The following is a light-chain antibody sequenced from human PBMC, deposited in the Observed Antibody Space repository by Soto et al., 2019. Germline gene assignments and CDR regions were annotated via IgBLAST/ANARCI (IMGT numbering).Light chain of an antibody. J-gene: IGKJ3*01. Sequence: DIQMTQSPSSLSASVGDRVTITCRASQSISSYLNWYQQKPGKAPNLLIYAASSLQSGVPSRFSGSGSGTDFTLTISSLQPEDSATYYCQQSYSTPFTFGPGTKVDIK. V-gene: IGKV1-39*01. CDR2: AAS. CDR3: QQSYSTPFT. CDR1: QSISSY.